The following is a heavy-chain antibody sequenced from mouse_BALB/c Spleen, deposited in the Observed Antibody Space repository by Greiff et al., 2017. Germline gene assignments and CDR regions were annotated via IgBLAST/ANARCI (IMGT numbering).Heavy chain of an antibody. Sequence: VQLKESGGDLVKPGGSLKLSCAASGFTFSSYGMSWVRQTPDKRLEWVATISSGGSYTYYPDSVKGRFTISRDNAKNTLYLQMSSLKSEDTAMYYCARHGATASTPDYWGQGTTLTVSS. D-gene: IGHD1-2*01. J-gene: IGHJ2*01. CDR1: GFTFSSYG. CDR3: ARHGATASTPDY. CDR2: ISSGGSYT. V-gene: IGHV5-6*01.